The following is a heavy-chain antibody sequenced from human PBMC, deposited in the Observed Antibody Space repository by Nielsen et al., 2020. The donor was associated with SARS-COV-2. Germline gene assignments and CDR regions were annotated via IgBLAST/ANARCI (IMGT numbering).Heavy chain of an antibody. CDR1: GYTFTSYG. V-gene: IGHV1-69*13. CDR2: IIPIFGTA. CDR3: ARTYYYDSSGYYYDY. J-gene: IGHJ4*02. D-gene: IGHD3-22*01. Sequence: SVKVSCKASGYTFTSYGISWVRQAPGQGLEWMGGIIPIFGTANYAQKFQGRVTITADESTSTAYMELSSLRSEDTAVYYCARTYYYDSSGYYYDYWGQGTLVTVSS.